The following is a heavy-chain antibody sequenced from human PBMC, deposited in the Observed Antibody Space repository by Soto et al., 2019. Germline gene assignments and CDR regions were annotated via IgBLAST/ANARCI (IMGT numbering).Heavy chain of an antibody. V-gene: IGHV1-69*04. CDR3: ARDDTASPLVPVGY. J-gene: IGHJ4*02. CDR1: GGTFSSYT. CDR2: IIPILGIA. D-gene: IGHD6-6*01. Sequence: SVKVSCKASGGTFSSYTISWVLRAPGQGLEWMGRIIPILGIANYAQKFQGRVTITADKSTSTAYMELSSLRSEDTAVYYCARDDTASPLVPVGYWGQGTLVTVSS.